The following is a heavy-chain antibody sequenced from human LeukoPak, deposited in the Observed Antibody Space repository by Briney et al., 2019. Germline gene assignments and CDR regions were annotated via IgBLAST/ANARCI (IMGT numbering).Heavy chain of an antibody. J-gene: IGHJ4*02. CDR1: GFTFSSYA. D-gene: IGHD3-22*01. Sequence: GGSLRLSCAASGFTFSSYAMHWVRQAPGKGLEWLEVISYDGSNKYYAHSEKGRFTISRDNSKNTLYLQMNSLRAEDTAVYYCARAHYDSSGYFANHFDYWGQGTLVTVSS. V-gene: IGHV3-30-3*01. CDR2: ISYDGSNK. CDR3: ARAHYDSSGYFANHFDY.